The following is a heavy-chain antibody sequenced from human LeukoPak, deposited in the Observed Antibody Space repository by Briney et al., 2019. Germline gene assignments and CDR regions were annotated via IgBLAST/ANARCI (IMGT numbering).Heavy chain of an antibody. D-gene: IGHD6-19*01. CDR1: GYTFTSYG. V-gene: IGHV1-18*01. J-gene: IGHJ6*02. CDR2: ISAYNGNT. Sequence: ASVKVSCKASGYTFTSYGISWVRQAPGQGLEWMGWISAYNGNTNYAQKLQGRVTMTTDTSTSTAYMELRSLRSDDTAVYYCARTRIGSGWSHYGMDVWGQGTTVTVSS. CDR3: ARTRIGSGWSHYGMDV.